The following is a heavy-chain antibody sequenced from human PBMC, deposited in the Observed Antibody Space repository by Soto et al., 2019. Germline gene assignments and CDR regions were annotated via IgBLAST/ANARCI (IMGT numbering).Heavy chain of an antibody. D-gene: IGHD3-22*01. J-gene: IGHJ4*02. Sequence: GGSLRLSCTASGFTFSIYAMTWVRQSPGKGLEWVSSMSRTGDNTYYADSVKGRFTISRDNSKNTLYLQMNSLRAEDTAIYYCAKDQSNSNPLYYFDFWGPGTLVTVSS. V-gene: IGHV3-23*01. CDR3: AKDQSNSNPLYYFDF. CDR2: MSRTGDNT. CDR1: GFTFSIYA.